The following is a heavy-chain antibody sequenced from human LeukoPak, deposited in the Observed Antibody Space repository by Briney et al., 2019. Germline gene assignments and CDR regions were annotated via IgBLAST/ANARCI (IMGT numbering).Heavy chain of an antibody. Sequence: GGTLRLSCAASGFTFSSYGMSWVRQAPGKGLEWVSSISASSDSTYYADSVKGRFTISRDNSKNTLYLQMNSLRAEDTAVYYCAKDPGETVPHWGQGTLVTVSS. CDR1: GFTFSSYG. J-gene: IGHJ4*02. D-gene: IGHD1-1*01. V-gene: IGHV3-23*01. CDR3: AKDPGETVPH. CDR2: ISASSDST.